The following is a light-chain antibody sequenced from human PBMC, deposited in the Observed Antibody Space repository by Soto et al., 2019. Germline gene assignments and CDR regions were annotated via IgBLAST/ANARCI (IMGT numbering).Light chain of an antibody. V-gene: IGLV1-40*01. CDR2: RNN. CDR3: QSYDSSLSGAV. J-gene: IGLJ3*02. Sequence: SVLTQPPSVSGAPGQRVTISCTGSSSNIGTSNIGAGYDVHWYQQHPGTAPKLLIYRNNNRPSGVPDRFSASKSGTSATLAITGLQAEDEADYYCQSYDSSLSGAVFGGGTKLTVL. CDR1: SSNIGTSNIGAGYD.